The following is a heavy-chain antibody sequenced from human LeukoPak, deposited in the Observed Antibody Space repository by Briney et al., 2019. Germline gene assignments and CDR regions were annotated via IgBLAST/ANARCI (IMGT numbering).Heavy chain of an antibody. Sequence: GASVKVSCKASGGTFSSYAISWVRQAPGQGLEWMGRIIPILGIANYAQKFQGRVTITADKSTSTAYMELSSLRSEDTAVYYCARDRPYDFWGGYFANNRPSGMDVWGQGTTVTVSS. V-gene: IGHV1-69*04. CDR2: IIPILGIA. D-gene: IGHD3-3*01. CDR3: ARDRPYDFWGGYFANNRPSGMDV. CDR1: GGTFSSYA. J-gene: IGHJ6*02.